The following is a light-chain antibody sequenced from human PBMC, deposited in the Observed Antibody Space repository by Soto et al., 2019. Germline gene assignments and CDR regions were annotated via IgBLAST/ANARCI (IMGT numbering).Light chain of an antibody. CDR1: NNNVGDYNY. V-gene: IGLV2-11*01. CDR3: CSYAGSYPYVV. Sequence: QSALTQPRSVSGSPGQSVTISCTGTNNNVGDYNYVSWYQQHPGEVPKLMIYDVAKRPSGVPDRFSGSKSGNTASLTISGLQAEDGGDYNWCSYAGSYPYVVFGGGTTPTLL. CDR2: DVA. J-gene: IGLJ2*01.